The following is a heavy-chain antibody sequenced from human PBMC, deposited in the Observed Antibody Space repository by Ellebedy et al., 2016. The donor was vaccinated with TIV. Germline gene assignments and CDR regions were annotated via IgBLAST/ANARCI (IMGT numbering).Heavy chain of an antibody. CDR2: ISAYNGNT. V-gene: IGHV1-18*01. Sequence: ASVKVSXXASGYTFTSYGISWVRQAPGQGLEWMGWISAYNGNTNYAQKLQGRVTMTTDTSTSTAYMELRSLRSDDTAVYYCARDRDSGYSSGWYLGYWGQGTLVTVSS. J-gene: IGHJ4*02. D-gene: IGHD6-19*01. CDR3: ARDRDSGYSSGWYLGY. CDR1: GYTFTSYG.